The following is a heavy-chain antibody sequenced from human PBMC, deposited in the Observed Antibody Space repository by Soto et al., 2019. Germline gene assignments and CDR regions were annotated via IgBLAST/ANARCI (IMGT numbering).Heavy chain of an antibody. CDR1: GFTFSSYS. J-gene: IGHJ4*02. V-gene: IGHV3-48*01. CDR3: ARGYDVWSGYLGY. Sequence: GGSLRLSCAASGFTFSSYSMNWVRQAPGKGLEWVSYISSSSSTIYYADSVKGRFTISRDNAKNSLYLQMNSLRAEDTAVYYCARGYDVWSGYLGYWGQGPLVTVSS. CDR2: ISSSSSTI. D-gene: IGHD3-3*01.